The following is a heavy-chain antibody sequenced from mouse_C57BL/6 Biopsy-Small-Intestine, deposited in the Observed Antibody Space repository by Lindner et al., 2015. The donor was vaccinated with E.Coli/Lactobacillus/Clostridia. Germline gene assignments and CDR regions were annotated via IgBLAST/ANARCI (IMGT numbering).Heavy chain of an antibody. J-gene: IGHJ2*01. CDR2: ISYSGST. V-gene: IGHV3-1*01. Sequence: VQLQESGPGMVKPSQSLFLTCTVTGYSITSGYDWHWIRHFPGNKLEWMGYISYSGSTDYNPSLKSRASVTHDTSKNHFFLKLNSVTTEDTATYYCARGYYGSSYGYYFDYWGQGSTLTVSS. D-gene: IGHD1-1*01. CDR1: GYSITSGYD. CDR3: ARGYYGSSYGYYFDY.